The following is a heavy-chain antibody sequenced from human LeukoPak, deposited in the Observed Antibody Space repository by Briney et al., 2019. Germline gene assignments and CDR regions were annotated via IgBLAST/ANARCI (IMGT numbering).Heavy chain of an antibody. V-gene: IGHV1-2*02. Sequence: ASVKVSCKASGYTFTGYYMHWVRQAPGQGLEWMGWINPNSGGTNYAQKFQGRVTMTRDTSISTAYMELSRLRSDDTAVYYCARDLGKGSELDYWGQGTLATVSS. CDR1: GYTFTGYY. D-gene: IGHD1-14*01. CDR2: INPNSGGT. CDR3: ARDLGKGSELDY. J-gene: IGHJ4*02.